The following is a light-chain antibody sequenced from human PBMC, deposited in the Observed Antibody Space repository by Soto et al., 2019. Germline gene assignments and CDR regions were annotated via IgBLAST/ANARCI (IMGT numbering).Light chain of an antibody. CDR2: GAS. CDR1: QSVWSSY. V-gene: IGKV3-20*01. Sequence: EIVLTQSPGTLSLSPGERATLSCRASQSVWSSYLAWYQQKPGQAPRLLIYGASSRATGIPDRFSGSGSGTDFTLTSSRLEPEDFAVYYCQQYGSSPLTFGGGTKVEIK. CDR3: QQYGSSPLT. J-gene: IGKJ4*01.